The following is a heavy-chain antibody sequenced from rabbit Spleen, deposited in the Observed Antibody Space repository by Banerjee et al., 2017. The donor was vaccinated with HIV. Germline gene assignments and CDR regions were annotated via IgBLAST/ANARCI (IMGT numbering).Heavy chain of an antibody. CDR2: IDAGSSGFT. CDR3: ARDTASSFSSYGMDL. CDR1: GFSFTYIDY. J-gene: IGHJ6*01. Sequence: QQQLVESGGDLVKPGASLTLTCTASGFSFTYIDYLCWVRQAPGKGLEWIACIDAGSSGFTYFATWAKGRFTISKTSSTTVTLQMTRLTAADTATYFCARDTASSFSSYGMDLWGPGTLVTVS. D-gene: IGHD8-1*01. V-gene: IGHV1S45*01.